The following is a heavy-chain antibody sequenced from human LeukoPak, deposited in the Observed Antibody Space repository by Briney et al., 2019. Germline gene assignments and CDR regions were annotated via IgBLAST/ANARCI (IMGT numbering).Heavy chain of an antibody. CDR2: ISDSGGST. Sequence: PGGSLRLSCAASGFTFSSYGMSWVRQAPGKGLEWVSGISDSGGSTYYADSVKGRFTISRDNSKNSLYLQMNSLRAEDTAVYYCALEPPLWFGEDLEANWFDPWGQGTLVTVSS. D-gene: IGHD3-10*01. CDR3: ALEPPLWFGEDLEANWFDP. V-gene: IGHV3-23*01. CDR1: GFTFSSYG. J-gene: IGHJ5*02.